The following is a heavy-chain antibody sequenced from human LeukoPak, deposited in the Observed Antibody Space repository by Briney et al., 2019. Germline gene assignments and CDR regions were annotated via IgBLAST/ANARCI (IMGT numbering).Heavy chain of an antibody. CDR1: GFTVSTND. J-gene: IGHJ4*02. Sequence: GGSLRLSCAAFGFTVSTNDMTWVRQTPGKGLEWVSIMYGGGNTYYADSVKGRFTISRDNSKNTVYLEMNSLRAEDTAVYYCARGTVTTDFDYWGQGTLVTVSS. D-gene: IGHD4-11*01. CDR2: MYGGGNT. CDR3: ARGTVTTDFDY. V-gene: IGHV3-66*01.